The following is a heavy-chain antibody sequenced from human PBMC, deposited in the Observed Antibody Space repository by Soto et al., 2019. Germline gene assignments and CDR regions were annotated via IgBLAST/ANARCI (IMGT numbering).Heavy chain of an antibody. CDR2: MNPNSGNT. CDR3: ARGGGYSSFFFYYYYYYYMDV. CDR1: GYTFTSYD. D-gene: IGHD6-13*01. Sequence: ASVKVSCKASGYTFTSYDINWVRQATGQGLEWMGWMNPNSGNTGYAQKFQGRVTMTRNTSISTAYMELSSLRSEDTAVYYCARGGGYSSFFFYYYYYYYMDVWGKGTTVT. V-gene: IGHV1-8*01. J-gene: IGHJ6*03.